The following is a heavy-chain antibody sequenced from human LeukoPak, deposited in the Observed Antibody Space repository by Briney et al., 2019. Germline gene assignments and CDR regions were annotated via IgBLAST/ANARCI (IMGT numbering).Heavy chain of an antibody. CDR2: ISAYNGNT. CDR3: ARNCSGGGVDY. J-gene: IGHJ4*02. V-gene: IGHV1-18*01. Sequence: ASVKVSCKASGYTFTSYGISWVRQAPAQGLEWMGWISAYNGNTNYVQKLQGRVTITTDTSTSTAYMAVRSVSSDDTAVYFCARNCSGGGVDYWGQGTLVTVSS. D-gene: IGHD2-15*01. CDR1: GYTFTSYG.